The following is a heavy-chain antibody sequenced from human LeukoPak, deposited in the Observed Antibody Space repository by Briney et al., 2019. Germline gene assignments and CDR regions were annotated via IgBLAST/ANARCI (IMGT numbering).Heavy chain of an antibody. CDR2: ISSSSSYI. CDR3: ARASSKAFDI. D-gene: IGHD3-3*02. CDR1: GYTFSSYS. Sequence: GGSLRLSCAASGYTFSSYSMNWVRQAPGKGLEWVSSISSSSSYIYYADSVKGRFTISRDNAKNSLYLQMNSLRAEDTAVYYCARASSKAFDIWGQGTMVTVSS. J-gene: IGHJ3*02. V-gene: IGHV3-21*01.